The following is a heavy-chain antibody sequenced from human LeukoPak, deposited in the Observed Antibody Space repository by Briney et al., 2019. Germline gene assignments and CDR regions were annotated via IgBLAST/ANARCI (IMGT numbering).Heavy chain of an antibody. Sequence: ASVKVSCKASGYTFTSYGISWVRQAPGQGLEWMGWISAYNGNTNYAQKLQGRVTMTTDTSTSTAYMGLRSLRSDDTAVYYCARDRDGYSSSRYYYGMDVWGQGTTVTVSS. CDR2: ISAYNGNT. J-gene: IGHJ6*02. CDR1: GYTFTSYG. CDR3: ARDRDGYSSSRYYYGMDV. V-gene: IGHV1-18*01. D-gene: IGHD6-6*01.